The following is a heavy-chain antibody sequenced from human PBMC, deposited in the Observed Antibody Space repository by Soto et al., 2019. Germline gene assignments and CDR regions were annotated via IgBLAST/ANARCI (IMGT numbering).Heavy chain of an antibody. D-gene: IGHD3-10*01. Sequence: ASVKVSCQSSGGIFTASAISWVRQAPGQGPEWMGGVIPMFGTANYPQRFQGRVTINADESTNTAYMQLSSLRSEDTAVYFCAVGFKLDYYSLDVWGQGTTVTVS. J-gene: IGHJ6*02. CDR2: VIPMFGTA. CDR3: AVGFKLDYYSLDV. CDR1: GGIFTASA. V-gene: IGHV1-69*13.